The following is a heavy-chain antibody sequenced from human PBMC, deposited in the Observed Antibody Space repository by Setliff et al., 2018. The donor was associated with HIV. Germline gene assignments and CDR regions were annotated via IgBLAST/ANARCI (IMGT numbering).Heavy chain of an antibody. D-gene: IGHD4-17*01. V-gene: IGHV4-59*11. CDR3: AKGAGFYGDYTFDH. Sequence: KTSETLSLTCTVSGPSINIHYWSWIRQSPGKGFEWIGYIYSTGSTNYNPSLQSRVTIPMVASRNQFSLKVTSVTAADTAVYYCAKGAGFYGDYTFDHWGQGRQVTVSS. J-gene: IGHJ4*02. CDR2: IYSTGST. CDR1: GPSINIHY.